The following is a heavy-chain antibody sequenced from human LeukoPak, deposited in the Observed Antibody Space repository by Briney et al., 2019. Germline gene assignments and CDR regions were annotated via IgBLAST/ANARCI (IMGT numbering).Heavy chain of an antibody. CDR2: SGST. V-gene: IGHV4-59*01. D-gene: IGHD2-21*02. CDR1: GVSISSYY. Sequence: SETPSLTCTVSGVSISSYYWSWIRQPPGKGLEWIYSGSTNYNPSLKSRVTISVDTSKNQFSLKLSSVTAADTAVYYCAREVVMTAINLDAFDIWGQGTMVTVSS. CDR3: AREVVMTAINLDAFDI. J-gene: IGHJ3*02.